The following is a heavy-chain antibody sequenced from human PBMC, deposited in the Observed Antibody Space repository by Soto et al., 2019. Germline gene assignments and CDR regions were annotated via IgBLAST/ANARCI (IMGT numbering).Heavy chain of an antibody. V-gene: IGHV3-11*01. Sequence: GGSLRLSCAASGFTFSDYYMSWIRQAPGKGLEWVSSITSSGSTTYYTDSVKGRFTISRDNAKNSLYLQMNSLRAEDTAVYYCARERYSYGPYYFDYWGRGTQVTVSS. D-gene: IGHD5-18*01. J-gene: IGHJ4*02. CDR1: GFTFSDYY. CDR2: ITSSGSTT. CDR3: ARERYSYGPYYFDY.